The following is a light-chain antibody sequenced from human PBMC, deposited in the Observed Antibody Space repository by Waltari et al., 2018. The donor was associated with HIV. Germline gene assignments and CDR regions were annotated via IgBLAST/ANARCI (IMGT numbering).Light chain of an antibody. CDR2: DNT. CDR3: QSYDTSLSASV. V-gene: IGLV1-40*01. Sequence: QSVLTQPPSVSGAPGQRVTISCTGSRSNIGAGHDVHWYQQLPGRAPKLLIYDNTNRPSGVPDRFSGSKSGTSAALAITGLQAVDETDYYCQSYDTSLSASVFGTGTKVTVL. CDR1: RSNIGAGHD. J-gene: IGLJ1*01.